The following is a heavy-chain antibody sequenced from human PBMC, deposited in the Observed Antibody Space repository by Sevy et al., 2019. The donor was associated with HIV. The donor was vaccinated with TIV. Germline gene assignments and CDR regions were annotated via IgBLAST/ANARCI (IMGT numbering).Heavy chain of an antibody. CDR2: ISFDGTYE. CDR3: VRDGASSGWYRGYYFDY. J-gene: IGHJ4*02. V-gene: IGHV3-30*04. Sequence: GGSLRLSCAASRFTFSSSAMHWVRQAPGKGLEWVAFISFDGTYEYYADSVKDRFTISRDNSKNTLYLQMNSLRADDTAVYYCVRDGASSGWYRGYYFDYWGQGTLVTVSS. CDR1: RFTFSSSA. D-gene: IGHD6-19*01.